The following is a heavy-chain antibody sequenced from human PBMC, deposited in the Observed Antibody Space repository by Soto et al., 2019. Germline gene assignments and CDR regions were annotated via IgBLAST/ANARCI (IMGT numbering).Heavy chain of an antibody. V-gene: IGHV4-59*08. D-gene: IGHD6-13*01. CDR2: IYYSGST. Sequence: QVQLQESGPGLVKPSETLSLTCTVSGGSISSYYWSWIRQPPGKGLEWIGYIYYSGSTNYNPSLKSRVTXSIAPSXXPFSLKLSSVTAADTAVYYCARHGPIAAAGSVFDYWGQGTLVTVSS. CDR1: GGSISSYY. J-gene: IGHJ4*02. CDR3: ARHGPIAAAGSVFDY.